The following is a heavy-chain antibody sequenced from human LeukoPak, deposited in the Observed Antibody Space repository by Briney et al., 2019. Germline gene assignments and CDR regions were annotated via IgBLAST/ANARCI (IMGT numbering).Heavy chain of an antibody. Sequence: GSSVKVSCKASGGTFSSYAISWVRQAPGQGLEWMGRIIPILGIASYAQKFQGRVTITADKSTSTAYIQLSSLRSEDTAVYYCAREKVGATNRYFDYWGKGTQVTVSS. CDR2: IIPILGIA. D-gene: IGHD1-26*01. J-gene: IGHJ4*02. V-gene: IGHV1-69*04. CDR3: AREKVGATNRYFDY. CDR1: GGTFSSYA.